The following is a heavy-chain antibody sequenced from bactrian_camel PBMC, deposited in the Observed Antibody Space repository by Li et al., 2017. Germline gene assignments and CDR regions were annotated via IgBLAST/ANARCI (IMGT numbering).Heavy chain of an antibody. CDR2: IYTVGDNA. Sequence: DVQLVESGGGSVQAGGSLRLSCAASGYTGRPVCMGWFRQAPGQEREGVEFIYTVGDNAYYNESKEGRIPISQDKAKNTVYLQMDRLKHKDAAMYYCAAAPWSLSRAGVAHLRPGDFDYWGQGTQVTVS. D-gene: IGHD3*01. CDR1: GYTGRPVC. J-gene: IGHJ6*01. CDR3: AAAPWSLSRAGVAHLRPGDFDY. V-gene: IGHV3S31*01.